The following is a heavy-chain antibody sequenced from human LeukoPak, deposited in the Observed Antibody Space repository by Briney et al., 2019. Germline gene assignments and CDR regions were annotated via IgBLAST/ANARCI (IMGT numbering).Heavy chain of an antibody. Sequence: SETLSLTCTVSGDSISTYYWSWIRQPPGKGLEWIGCICNSGGTNYNPSLKSRVTISVDTSKNHFSLNLSSVTAADPAVYYCAKTGRPNNSGWYRWFDPWGQGTLVTVSS. CDR3: AKTGRPNNSGWYRWFDP. D-gene: IGHD6-19*01. V-gene: IGHV4-4*09. J-gene: IGHJ5*02. CDR2: ICNSGGT. CDR1: GDSISTYY.